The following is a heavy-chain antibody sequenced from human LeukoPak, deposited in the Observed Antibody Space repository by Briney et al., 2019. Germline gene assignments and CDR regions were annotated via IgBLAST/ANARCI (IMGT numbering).Heavy chain of an antibody. Sequence: SETLSLTCTVSGGSISSYYWSWIRQPPGKGLEWIGYIYYSGSTNHNPSLKSRVTISVDTSKNQFSLKLSSVTAADTAVYYCARGNDGYNQDFDYWGQGTLVTVSS. J-gene: IGHJ4*02. CDR2: IYYSGST. D-gene: IGHD5-24*01. V-gene: IGHV4-59*01. CDR1: GGSISSYY. CDR3: ARGNDGYNQDFDY.